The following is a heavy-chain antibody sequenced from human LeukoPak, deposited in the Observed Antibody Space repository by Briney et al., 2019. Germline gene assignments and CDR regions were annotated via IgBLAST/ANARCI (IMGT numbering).Heavy chain of an antibody. D-gene: IGHD6-19*01. CDR3: AKDSSGLGYHWFDP. Sequence: GGSLRLSCAPSGVTFSDSAMSSVRQTPGKGREWGSAISGSGDSTYYADSVKDRFTISRDNSKNTLYLQMNSLRAEDTAVYYCAKDSSGLGYHWFDPWGQGTLVTVPS. CDR2: ISGSGDST. V-gene: IGHV3-23*01. CDR1: GVTFSDSA. J-gene: IGHJ5*02.